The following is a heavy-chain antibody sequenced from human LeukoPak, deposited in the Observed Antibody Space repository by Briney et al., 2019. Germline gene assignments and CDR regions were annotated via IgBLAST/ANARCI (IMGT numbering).Heavy chain of an antibody. J-gene: IGHJ6*03. CDR2: INHSGST. CDR3: ARAPSHYYGSGSYYGCYYMDV. Sequence: SETLSLTCAVYGGSFSGYYWSWIRQPPGKGLEWIGEINHSGSTNYNPSLKSRVTISVDTSKNQFSLKLSSVTAADTAVYYCARAPSHYYGSGSYYGCYYMDVWGKGTTVTISS. V-gene: IGHV4-34*01. D-gene: IGHD3-10*01. CDR1: GGSFSGYY.